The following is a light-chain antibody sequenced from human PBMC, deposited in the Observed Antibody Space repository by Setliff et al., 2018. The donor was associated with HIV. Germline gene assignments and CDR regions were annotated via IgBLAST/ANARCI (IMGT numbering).Light chain of an antibody. V-gene: IGLV2-14*01. CDR2: EVS. J-gene: IGLJ2*01. Sequence: QSVLTQPRSVSGSPGQSITISCTGTSNDVANYNYVSWYQQHPGKAPKLMIYEVSNRPSGVSNRFSGSKSGNTASLTISGLQAEDESDYYCTSYTTSNTLVFGGGTKSPS. CDR1: SNDVANYNY. CDR3: TSYTTSNTLV.